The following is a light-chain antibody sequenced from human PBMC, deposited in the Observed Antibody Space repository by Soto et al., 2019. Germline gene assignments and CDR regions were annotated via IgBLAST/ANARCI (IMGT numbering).Light chain of an antibody. Sequence: ESVLTQSPGTLSLSPVERATLSCRASQSVSSNYLAWYQQKPGQAPRLXIYGASTRATGIPDRFSGSGSGTDFTLTISSLQPEDFATYYCQQLNSYPLTFGGGTKVDIK. CDR3: QQLNSYPLT. V-gene: IGKV3-20*01. CDR2: GAS. J-gene: IGKJ4*01. CDR1: QSVSSNY.